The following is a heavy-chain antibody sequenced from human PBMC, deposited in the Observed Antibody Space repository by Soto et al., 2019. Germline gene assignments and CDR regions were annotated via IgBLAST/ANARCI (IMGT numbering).Heavy chain of an antibody. CDR2: INHSGST. V-gene: IGHV4-34*01. J-gene: IGHJ4*02. D-gene: IGHD2-15*01. CDR3: ARSVYRGSPDDY. CDR1: GGSFSGYY. Sequence: QVQLQQWGAGLLKPSETLSLTCAVYGGSFSGYYWSWIRQPPGKGLEWIGQINHSGSTNYNPSLKSRVTISVDTSKNQFSLKLSSVTAADTAVYYCARSVYRGSPDDYWGQGTLVTVSS.